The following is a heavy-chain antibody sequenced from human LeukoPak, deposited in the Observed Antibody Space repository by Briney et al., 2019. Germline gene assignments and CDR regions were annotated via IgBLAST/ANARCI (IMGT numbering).Heavy chain of an antibody. V-gene: IGHV1-69*02. J-gene: IGHJ6*02. CDR1: GGTFSSYT. CDR3: SGRKDYFYYGMDV. CDR2: VLPIFGIV. Sequence: SVKVSCKASGGTFSSYTITWVRQAPGQGLEWMERVLPIFGIVHYAQRFQGRVTITADKSTSTAYMEMSTLRSEDTAVYYCSGRKDYFYYGMDVWGQGTTVTVSS.